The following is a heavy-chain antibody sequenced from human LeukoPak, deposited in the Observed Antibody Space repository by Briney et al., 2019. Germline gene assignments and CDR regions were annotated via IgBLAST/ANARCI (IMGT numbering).Heavy chain of an antibody. D-gene: IGHD6-19*01. CDR1: GYTFTGYY. CDR2: INPNSGGT. J-gene: IGHJ4*02. V-gene: IGHV1-2*02. CDR3: AREVIEYSSGCYYFDY. Sequence: ASVKVSCKASGYTFTGYYMHWVRQAPGQGLEWMGWINPNSGGTNYAQKFQGRVTMTRDTSISTAYMELSRLRSDDTAVYYCAREVIEYSSGCYYFDYWGQGTLVTVSS.